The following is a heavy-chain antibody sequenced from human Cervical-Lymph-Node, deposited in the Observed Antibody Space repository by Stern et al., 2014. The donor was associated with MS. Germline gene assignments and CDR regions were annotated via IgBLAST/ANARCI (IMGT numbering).Heavy chain of an antibody. D-gene: IGHD2-8*01. V-gene: IGHV1-18*01. J-gene: IGHJ4*02. CDR2: ITAYNGNT. CDR3: AREGYCTDGVCDFDY. CDR1: GYTFTSYG. Sequence: QVQLGQSGAEVKKPGASVKVSCKASGYTFTSYGISWVRQAPGQGLEWMGWITAYNGNTNYAQRLQGRVTMTTDTSTSTAYMELRSLRSDDTAVYYCAREGYCTDGVCDFDYWGQGTLVTVSS.